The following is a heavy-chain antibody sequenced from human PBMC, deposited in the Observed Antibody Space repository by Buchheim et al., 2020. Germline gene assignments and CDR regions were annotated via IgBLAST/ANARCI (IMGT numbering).Heavy chain of an antibody. D-gene: IGHD3-10*01. CDR2: IYPSKSYT. V-gene: IGHV5-10-1*03. Sequence: EVQLVQSGAEVKKPGESLRISCKSSGYSFTSYWITWVRQMPGKGLEWMGKIYPSKSYTKYCPSFQGHVTISVDTSSTTAYPQWRGLKDSDTAMYYCARHGYYGCDSWGEGTL. CDR3: ARHGYYGCDS. CDR1: GYSFTSYW. J-gene: IGHJ4*02.